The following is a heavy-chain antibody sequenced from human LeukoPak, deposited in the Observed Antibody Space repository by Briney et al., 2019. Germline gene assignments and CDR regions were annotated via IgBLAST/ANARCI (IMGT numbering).Heavy chain of an antibody. Sequence: GGSLRLSCAASGFTFSSHGMNWVRQAPGKGLEWVSGISGSGGDTYYAVAVKGRFTTSKDNSKNTLYLQMNRLRVEDTAVYYCARRLGGNSGHFDYWGQGTLVTVSS. V-gene: IGHV3-23*01. CDR1: GFTFSSHG. D-gene: IGHD4-23*01. J-gene: IGHJ4*02. CDR2: ISGSGGDT. CDR3: ARRLGGNSGHFDY.